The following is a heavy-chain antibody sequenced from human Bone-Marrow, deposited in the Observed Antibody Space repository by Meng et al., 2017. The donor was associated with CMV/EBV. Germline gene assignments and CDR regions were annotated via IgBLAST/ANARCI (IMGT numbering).Heavy chain of an antibody. Sequence: GESLKISCAASGFTFSSYSMNWVRQAPGKGLEWVSSISSSSSYIYYADSVKGRFTISRDNAKNSLYLQMNSLRAEDTAVYYCANTNDYGGYSLNWGQGTRVHGAS. CDR2: ISSSSSYI. D-gene: IGHD4-23*01. CDR3: ANTNDYGGYSLN. J-gene: IGHJ4*02. V-gene: IGHV3-21*01. CDR1: GFTFSSYS.